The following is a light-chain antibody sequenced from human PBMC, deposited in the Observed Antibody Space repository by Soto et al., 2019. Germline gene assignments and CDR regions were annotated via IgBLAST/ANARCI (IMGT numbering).Light chain of an antibody. CDR1: SSDVGGYDY. V-gene: IGLV2-14*01. Sequence: QSAVTQPASVSGSPGQSITISCTGTSSDVGGYDYVSWYQQHPGKAPKLMIYDVTNRPSGVSNRFSGSKSGNTASLTISGLQAEDEADYYCISYASINTYVFGTGTKVTVL. CDR2: DVT. CDR3: ISYASINTYV. J-gene: IGLJ1*01.